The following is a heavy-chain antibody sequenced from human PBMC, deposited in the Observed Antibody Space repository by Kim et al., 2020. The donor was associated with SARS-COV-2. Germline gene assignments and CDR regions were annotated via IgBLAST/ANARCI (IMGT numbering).Heavy chain of an antibody. CDR3: AREWQRVLDH. Sequence: TVNYAPKFEGRETITADESTNTAFMELSSLKSDDTAVYYCAREWQRVLDHWGQGSLVTVSS. J-gene: IGHJ4*02. V-gene: IGHV1-69*01. D-gene: IGHD5-12*01. CDR2: TV.